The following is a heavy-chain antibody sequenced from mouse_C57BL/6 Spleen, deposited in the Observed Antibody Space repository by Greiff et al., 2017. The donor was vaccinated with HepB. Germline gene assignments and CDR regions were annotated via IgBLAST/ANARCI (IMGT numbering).Heavy chain of an antibody. CDR1: GYSFSSSW. CDR2: IYPGDGDT. J-gene: IGHJ4*01. V-gene: IGHV1-82*01. Sequence: QVQLQQSGPELVKPGASVKISCKASGYSFSSSWMNGVKQRPGKGLEWIGRIYPGDGDTNYNGKFKGKATLTADKSSSTAYMQRSSLTSEDSAVYYCARLFGYAMDDWGQGTSVTFAS. CDR3: ARLFGYAMDD.